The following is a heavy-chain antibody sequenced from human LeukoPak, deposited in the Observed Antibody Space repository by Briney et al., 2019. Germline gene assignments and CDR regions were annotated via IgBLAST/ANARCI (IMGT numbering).Heavy chain of an antibody. J-gene: IGHJ6*02. D-gene: IGHD2-8*01. V-gene: IGHV3-33*01. CDR2: IWYDGSNK. CDR3: ARGGMGANSQEYFYYGMDV. Sequence: PGGSLRLSCAASGFTFSSYGMHWVRQAPGKGLEWVAVIWYDGSNKYYADSVKGRFTISRDNSKNTLYLQMNSLRAEDTAVYYCARGGMGANSQEYFYYGMDVWGQGTTVTVSS. CDR1: GFTFSSYG.